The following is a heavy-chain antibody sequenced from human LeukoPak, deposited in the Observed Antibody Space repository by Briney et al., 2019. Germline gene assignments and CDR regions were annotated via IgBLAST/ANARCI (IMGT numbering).Heavy chain of an antibody. CDR1: GYIFTTYY. D-gene: IGHD4-23*01. J-gene: IGHJ4*02. V-gene: IGHV1-46*01. Sequence: GASVKVSCKASGYIFTTYYMHWLRQAPGQGPEWMGIINPRGGSTDYAQKFQGRVTMTSDTSTSTVYMELKSLRSEDTAVYYCATSPMVVTTPFDYWGQGTLVTVSS. CDR2: INPRGGST. CDR3: ATSPMVVTTPFDY.